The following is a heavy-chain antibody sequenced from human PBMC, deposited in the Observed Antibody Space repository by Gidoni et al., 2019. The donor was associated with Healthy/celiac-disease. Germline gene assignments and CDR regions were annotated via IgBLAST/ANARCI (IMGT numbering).Heavy chain of an antibody. V-gene: IGHV3-30-3*01. CDR3: ARDGLELRNFDY. J-gene: IGHJ4*02. D-gene: IGHD1-7*01. Sequence: QVQLVESGGGVVQPGRSLSLSCAASGFPFSSYAMHWVRQAPGKGLEWVAVISYDGSNKYYADSVKGRFTISRDNSKNTLYLQMNSLRAEDTAVYYCARDGLELRNFDYWGQGTLVTVSS. CDR1: GFPFSSYA. CDR2: ISYDGSNK.